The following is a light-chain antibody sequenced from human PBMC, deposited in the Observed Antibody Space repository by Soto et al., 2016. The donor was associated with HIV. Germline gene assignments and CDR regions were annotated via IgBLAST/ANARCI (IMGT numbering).Light chain of an antibody. CDR3: QQVNSYPLT. CDR1: QGISGY. V-gene: IGKV1-9*01. CDR2: AAS. J-gene: IGKJ2*01. Sequence: DIQLTQSPSFLSASVGDRVTITCRAGQGISGYLAWYQQKPGKAPKLLIYAASTLQSGVPSRFSGSGSGTEVILTISSLQPDDSAIYYCQQVNSYPLTFGQGTKLEIK.